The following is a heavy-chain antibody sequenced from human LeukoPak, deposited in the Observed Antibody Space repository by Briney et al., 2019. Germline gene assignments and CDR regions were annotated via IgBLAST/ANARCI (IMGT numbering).Heavy chain of an antibody. Sequence: PGGSLRLSCTASGFTVSKNYMSWVRQAPGKGLEWVSVIYSGGSTYYADSVKGRFTISRDNSKSTLYLQMNSLRTEDTAVYYCARDFDAFDIWAQGTMVTVSS. CDR2: IYSGGST. D-gene: IGHD3-3*01. CDR1: GFTVSKNY. V-gene: IGHV3-66*02. CDR3: ARDFDAFDI. J-gene: IGHJ3*02.